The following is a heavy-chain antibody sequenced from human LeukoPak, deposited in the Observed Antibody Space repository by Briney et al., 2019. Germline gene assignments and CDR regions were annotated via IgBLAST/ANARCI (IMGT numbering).Heavy chain of an antibody. CDR2: IVGGGGTT. Sequence: GGSLRLSCAASGFTFTNYAMSWVRQAPGKGLEWVSAIVGGGGTTFYADSVKGRFTISRDNSKNTLYLQMNSLRAEDTAVYYCARSYSSSSLGYWGQGTLVTVSS. D-gene: IGHD6-6*01. V-gene: IGHV3-23*01. J-gene: IGHJ4*02. CDR3: ARSYSSSSLGY. CDR1: GFTFTNYA.